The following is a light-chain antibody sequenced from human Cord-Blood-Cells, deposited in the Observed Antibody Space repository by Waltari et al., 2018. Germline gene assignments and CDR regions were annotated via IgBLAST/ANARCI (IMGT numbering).Light chain of an antibody. V-gene: IGLV2-23*03. CDR3: CSYAGSSTFEV. J-gene: IGLJ2*01. CDR2: EGR. CDR1: SSDVGSYNL. Sequence: QSALTQPASVSGSPGQSITISCTGTSSDVGSYNLVPWYQQHPGKAPNLRIYEGRKRPSGVANRFSGSKSGNTASLTISGLQAEDEADYYCCSYAGSSTFEVFGGGTKLTVL.